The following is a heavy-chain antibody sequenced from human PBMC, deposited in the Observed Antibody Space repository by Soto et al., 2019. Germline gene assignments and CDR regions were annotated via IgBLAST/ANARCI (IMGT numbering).Heavy chain of an antibody. V-gene: IGHV4-30-2*01. J-gene: IGHJ6*02. CDR1: GGSISSGGYS. D-gene: IGHD3-9*01. Sequence: SETLSLTCAVSGGSISSGGYSWSWIRQPPGKGLEWIGYIYHSGSTYYNPSLKSRATISVDRSKNQFSLKLSSVTAADTAVYYCAVDILTGYSRGYYYYGMDVWGQGTTVTVS. CDR3: AVDILTGYSRGYYYYGMDV. CDR2: IYHSGST.